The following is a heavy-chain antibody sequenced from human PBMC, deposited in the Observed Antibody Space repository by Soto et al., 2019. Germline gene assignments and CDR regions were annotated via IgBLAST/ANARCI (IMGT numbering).Heavy chain of an antibody. J-gene: IGHJ4*02. D-gene: IGHD2-2*01. CDR2: IKQDGSEK. CDR1: GFTFSSYW. CDR3: ARVEGCSSTSCYAFDY. Sequence: EVQLVESGGGLVQPGGSLRLSCAASGFTFSSYWMSWVRQAPGKGLEWVANIKQDGSEKYYVDSVKGRFIISRDNAKNSLYLQMNSLRAEDTAVYYCARVEGCSSTSCYAFDYWGQGTLVTVSS. V-gene: IGHV3-7*01.